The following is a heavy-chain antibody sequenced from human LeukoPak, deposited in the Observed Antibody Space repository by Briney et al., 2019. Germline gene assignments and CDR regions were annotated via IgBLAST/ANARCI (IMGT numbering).Heavy chain of an antibody. Sequence: GGSLRLSCAASGFTLSSYAMNWVRQAPGKGLEWVSVISDSGDRTFYADSVKGRFTISRDTSKNTLYLQMNSLRAEDTAVYYCARAGSFRFDYWGQGSLVTVSS. D-gene: IGHD1-26*01. CDR2: ISDSGDRT. CDR3: ARAGSFRFDY. V-gene: IGHV3-23*01. J-gene: IGHJ4*02. CDR1: GFTLSSYA.